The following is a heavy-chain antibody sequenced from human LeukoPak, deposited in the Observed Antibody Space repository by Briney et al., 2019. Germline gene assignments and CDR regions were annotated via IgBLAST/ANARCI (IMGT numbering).Heavy chain of an antibody. CDR2: ISHIGST. J-gene: IGHJ3*02. CDR1: GASISGHY. Sequence: SETLSLTCTVSGASISGHYLTWLRQPPGKGLEWIGYISHIGSTNYNPSLKSRVTVSVDTSKNQLSLKLTSVTAADTAVYYCARDRISINALDMWGQGTMVTVSS. V-gene: IGHV4-59*11. CDR3: ARDRISINALDM. D-gene: IGHD1-14*01.